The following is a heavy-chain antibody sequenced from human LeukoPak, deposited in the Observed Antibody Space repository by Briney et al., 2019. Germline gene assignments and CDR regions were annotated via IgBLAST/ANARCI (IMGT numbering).Heavy chain of an antibody. J-gene: IGHJ4*02. CDR2: ISGSGGST. Sequence: GGSLRLSCAASGFTFSSYGMSWVRQAPGKGLEWVSAISGSGGSTYYADSVKGRFTISRDNSKNTLYLQMNSLRAKDTAVYYCAKDLSFIVVVTASDYWGQGTLVTVSS. CDR1: GFTFSSYG. D-gene: IGHD2-21*02. V-gene: IGHV3-23*01. CDR3: AKDLSFIVVVTASDY.